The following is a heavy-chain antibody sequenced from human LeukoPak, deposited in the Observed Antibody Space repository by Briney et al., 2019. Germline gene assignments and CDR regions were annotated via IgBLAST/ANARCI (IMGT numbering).Heavy chain of an antibody. CDR3: ARVGIAVAGTDY. J-gene: IGHJ4*02. Sequence: SETLSLTCTVSGGSISSSSYYWGWIRQPPGKGLEWIGSIYYSGSTYYNPSLKSRVTISVDTSKNQFSLKLSSVTAADTAVYYCARVGIAVAGTDYWGQGTLVTVSS. CDR2: IYYSGST. CDR1: GGSISSSSYY. D-gene: IGHD6-19*01. V-gene: IGHV4-39*01.